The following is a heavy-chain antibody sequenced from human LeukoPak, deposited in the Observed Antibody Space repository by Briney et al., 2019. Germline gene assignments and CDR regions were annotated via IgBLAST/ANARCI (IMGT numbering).Heavy chain of an antibody. CDR2: IYYSGST. CDR3: ARESSGWFDP. CDR1: GGSINSDY. Sequence: SETLSLTCTVSGGSINSDYWSWIRQPPGKGLEWIGYIYYSGSTNYNPSLKSRVTISVDRSKNQFSLKLSSVTAADTAVYYCARESSGWFDPWGQGTLVTVSS. V-gene: IGHV4-59*12. J-gene: IGHJ5*02.